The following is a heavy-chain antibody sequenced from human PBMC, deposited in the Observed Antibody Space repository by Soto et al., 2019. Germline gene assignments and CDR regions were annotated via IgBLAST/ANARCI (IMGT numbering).Heavy chain of an antibody. CDR2: IYSGGST. CDR1: GFTVSSNY. D-gene: IGHD6-6*01. J-gene: IGHJ4*02. CDR3: ARVGSSIAVRPFDY. V-gene: IGHV3-53*04. Sequence: GGSLRPSCAASGFTVSSNYMSWVRQAPGKGLEWVSVIYSGGSTYYADSVKGRFTISRHNSKNTLYLQMNSLRAEDTAVYYCARVGSSIAVRPFDYWGQGTLVTVSS.